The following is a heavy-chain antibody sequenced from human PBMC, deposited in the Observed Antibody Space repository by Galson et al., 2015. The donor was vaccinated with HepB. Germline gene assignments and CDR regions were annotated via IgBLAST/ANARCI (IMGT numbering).Heavy chain of an antibody. V-gene: IGHV3-30*18. Sequence: SLRLSCAASGFTFSHFGLHWVRQAPGKGLEWVASISSDGKNTLYVASVKGRFTISRDNSNNTVFLQMDSLTGEDTAVYYCAKGPYSNILLSGGWFDPWGQGTLVTVSS. D-gene: IGHD4-11*01. CDR2: ISSDGKNT. CDR3: AKGPYSNILLSGGWFDP. J-gene: IGHJ5*02. CDR1: GFTFSHFG.